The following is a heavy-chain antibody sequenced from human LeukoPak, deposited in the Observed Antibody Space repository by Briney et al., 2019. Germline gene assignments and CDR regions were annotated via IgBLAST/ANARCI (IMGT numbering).Heavy chain of an antibody. Sequence: PGGSLRLSCAASGFTFDDYAMHWVRQAPGKGLEWVSGISWNSDSIGYADSVKGRFTISRDNAKNSLYLQMNSLRAEDTALYYCAKDERIFGVVTLFDYWGQGTLVTVSS. V-gene: IGHV3-9*01. J-gene: IGHJ4*02. CDR2: ISWNSDSI. CDR1: GFTFDDYA. D-gene: IGHD3-3*01. CDR3: AKDERIFGVVTLFDY.